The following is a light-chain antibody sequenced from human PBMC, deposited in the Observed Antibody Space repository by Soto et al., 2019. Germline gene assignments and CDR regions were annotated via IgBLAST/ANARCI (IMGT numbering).Light chain of an antibody. CDR2: AAA. CDR3: QQANNFPWT. CDR1: QGIGRW. J-gene: IGKJ1*01. V-gene: IGKV1-12*01. Sequence: DIQKTQSPSSVSASVGDRVTITCRASQGIGRWLAWYQQKPGKAPKLLISAAASLQSGVPSRFRGSGSGTGFTLTISSLQPEDFATYYCQQANNFPWTFGRGTKVDIK.